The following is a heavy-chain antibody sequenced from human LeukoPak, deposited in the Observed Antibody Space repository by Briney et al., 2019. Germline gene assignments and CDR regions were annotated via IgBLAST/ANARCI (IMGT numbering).Heavy chain of an antibody. Sequence: PGGSLRLSCAASGFTFSSYWMHWVRQAPGKGLVWVSRINSDGSSTSYADSVKGRFTTSRDNAKNTLYLQMNSLRAEDTAVYYCARANYYGSGRAAFDIWGQGTMVTVSS. CDR2: INSDGSST. CDR1: GFTFSSYW. V-gene: IGHV3-74*01. D-gene: IGHD3-10*01. J-gene: IGHJ3*02. CDR3: ARANYYGSGRAAFDI.